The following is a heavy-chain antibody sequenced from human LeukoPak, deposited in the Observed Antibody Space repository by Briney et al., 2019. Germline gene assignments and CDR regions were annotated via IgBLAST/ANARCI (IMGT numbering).Heavy chain of an antibody. CDR1: GFTFSSYW. V-gene: IGHV3-74*01. CDR2: INSDGSST. J-gene: IGHJ4*02. Sequence: GGSLRLSCAASGFTFSSYWMHWVRQAPGKGLVWVSRINSDGSSTSYADSVKGRFTISRDNAKNTLYLQMNSLRAEDTAVYYCARGSKSYGDYIRSRIHYSDYWGQGTLVTVSS. CDR3: ARGSKSYGDYIRSRIHYSDY. D-gene: IGHD4-17*01.